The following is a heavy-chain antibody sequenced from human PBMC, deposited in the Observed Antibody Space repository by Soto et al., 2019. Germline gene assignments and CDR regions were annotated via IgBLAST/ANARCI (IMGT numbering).Heavy chain of an antibody. Sequence: SETLSLTCTVSGGSISSYYWSWIRQPPGKGLEWIGYIYYSGSTNYNPSLKSRVTISVDTSKNQFSLKLSSVTAADTAVYYCARHGGGIDYWGQGTLVTVSS. CDR1: GGSISSYY. J-gene: IGHJ4*02. V-gene: IGHV4-59*08. CDR3: ARHGGGIDY. D-gene: IGHD3-3*01. CDR2: IYYSGST.